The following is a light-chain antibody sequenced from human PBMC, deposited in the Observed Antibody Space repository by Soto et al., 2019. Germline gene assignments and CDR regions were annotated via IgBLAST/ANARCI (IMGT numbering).Light chain of an antibody. Sequence: QSVLTQPRSVSGSPGQSVAISYTGTSSDVGGYNYVSWYQQHPGKAPKLMIYDVSKRPSGVPDRFSGFKSGNTASLTISGLQPEDEADYSCCSHAGTYIYVFGTGTKLTVL. V-gene: IGLV2-11*01. CDR1: SSDVGGYNY. J-gene: IGLJ1*01. CDR3: CSHAGTYIYV. CDR2: DVS.